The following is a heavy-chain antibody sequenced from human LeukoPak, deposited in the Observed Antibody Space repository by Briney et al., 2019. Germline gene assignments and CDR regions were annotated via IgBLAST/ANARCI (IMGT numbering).Heavy chain of an antibody. Sequence: PGRSLRLSCAASGFTFSSYGMHWVRQAPGKGLEWVAVIWYDGSNKYYADSVKGRFTISRDNSKNTLYLQMSSLRTEDTAMYYCAGSCDFWSAHPIDYWGQGTLVTVSS. D-gene: IGHD3-3*01. CDR3: AGSCDFWSAHPIDY. CDR2: IWYDGSNK. J-gene: IGHJ4*02. V-gene: IGHV3-33*01. CDR1: GFTFSSYG.